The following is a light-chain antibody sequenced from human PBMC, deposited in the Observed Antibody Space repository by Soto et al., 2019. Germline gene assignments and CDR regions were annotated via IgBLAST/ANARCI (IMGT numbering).Light chain of an antibody. Sequence: QSVLTQPASVSGSPGQSITISCIGSTSDIGGYNYVSWYQQHPGKAPKLLIYDVSYRPSGISDRFSGSKSGNTASLTISGLQPEDEADYYCSSYGASSTLFGGGTKLTVL. CDR1: TSDIGGYNY. CDR2: DVS. J-gene: IGLJ2*01. CDR3: SSYGASSTL. V-gene: IGLV2-14*03.